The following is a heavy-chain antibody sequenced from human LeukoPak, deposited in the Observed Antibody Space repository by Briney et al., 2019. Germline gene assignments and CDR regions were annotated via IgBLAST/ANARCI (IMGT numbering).Heavy chain of an antibody. Sequence: GGSLRLSCAASGFTFSSYGMHWARQAPGKGLEWVAVIWYDGSNKYYADSVKGRFTISRDNSKNTLYLQMNSLRAEDTAVYYCAKSPAEGGATISYFDYWGQGTLVTVSS. CDR3: AKSPAEGGATISYFDY. J-gene: IGHJ4*02. CDR1: GFTFSSYG. CDR2: IWYDGSNK. D-gene: IGHD5-12*01. V-gene: IGHV3-33*06.